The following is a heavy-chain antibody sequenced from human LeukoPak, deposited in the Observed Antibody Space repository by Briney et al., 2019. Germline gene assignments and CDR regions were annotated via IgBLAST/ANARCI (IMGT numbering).Heavy chain of an antibody. CDR1: GYTFTSYA. J-gene: IGHJ6*02. D-gene: IGHD6-19*01. V-gene: IGHV1-3*01. Sequence: ASVKVSCKASGYTFTSYAMHWVRQAPGQRLEWMGWINAGNGNTKYSQKFQGRVTITRDTSAGTAYMKLSSLRSEDTAVYYCARAVAGNYYYYGMDVWGQGTTVTVSS. CDR3: ARAVAGNYYYYGMDV. CDR2: INAGNGNT.